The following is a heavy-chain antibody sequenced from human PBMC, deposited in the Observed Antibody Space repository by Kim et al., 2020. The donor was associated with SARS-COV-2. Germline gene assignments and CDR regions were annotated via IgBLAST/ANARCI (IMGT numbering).Heavy chain of an antibody. V-gene: IGHV3-7*03. J-gene: IGHJ3*02. CDR3: AKTEWYYPAQGSGAFDI. D-gene: IGHD3-3*01. CDR1: GFTFSSYW. CDR2: IKQDGSEK. Sequence: GGSLRLSCAASGFTFSSYWMSWVRQAPGKGLEWVANIKQDGSEKYYVDSVKGRFTISRDNAKNSLYLQMNSLRAEDTAVYYCAKTEWYYPAQGSGAFDIWGQGTMVTVSS.